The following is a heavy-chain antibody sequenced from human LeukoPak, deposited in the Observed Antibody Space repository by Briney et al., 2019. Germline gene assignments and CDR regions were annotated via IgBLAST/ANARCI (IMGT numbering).Heavy chain of an antibody. V-gene: IGHV3-21*01. Sequence: GGSLRLSCAASGFTFSSYSMNWVRQAPGKGLEWVSSISSSSSYIYYADSVRGRFTISRDNAKNSLYLQMNSLRAEDTAVYYCARSSPHCSSTSCYNDAFDIWGQGTMVTVSS. CDR1: GFTFSSYS. D-gene: IGHD2-2*02. CDR3: ARSSPHCSSTSCYNDAFDI. J-gene: IGHJ3*02. CDR2: ISSSSSYI.